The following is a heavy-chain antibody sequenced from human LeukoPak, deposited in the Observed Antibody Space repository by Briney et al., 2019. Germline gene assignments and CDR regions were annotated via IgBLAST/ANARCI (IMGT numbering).Heavy chain of an antibody. CDR1: GGSISSSFYY. J-gene: IGHJ4*02. D-gene: IGHD6-13*01. CDR2: IYHSGST. CDR3: AREQQLVVFDY. Sequence: SETLSLTCTVSGGSISSSFYYWGWIRQPPGKGLEWIGSIYHSGSTYYNPSLKSRVTISVDTSRNQFSLNLSSVTAADTAVYYCAREQQLVVFDYRGQGTLVTVSS. V-gene: IGHV4-39*07.